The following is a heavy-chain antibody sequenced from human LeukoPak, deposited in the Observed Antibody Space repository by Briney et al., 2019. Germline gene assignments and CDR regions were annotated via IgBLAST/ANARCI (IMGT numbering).Heavy chain of an antibody. D-gene: IGHD1-26*01. CDR2: IKQDGSER. V-gene: IGHV3-7*01. CDR1: GFTFSSYW. Sequence: GGSLRLSCAASGFTFSSYWVTWVRQAPGKGLEWVANIKQDGSERYYVDSVKGRFTISRDNAKDSLYLQMNSLGVEDTAVYYCARGRGNYYYYGMDVWGQGTTVTVSS. J-gene: IGHJ6*02. CDR3: ARGRGNYYYYGMDV.